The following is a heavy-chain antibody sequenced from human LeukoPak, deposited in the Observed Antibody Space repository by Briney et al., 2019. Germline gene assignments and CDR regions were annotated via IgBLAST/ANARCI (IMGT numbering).Heavy chain of an antibody. V-gene: IGHV3-30*07. Sequence: GGSLRLSCAASGFTFSSYAMHWVRQAPGKGLESEAVISYDGSNKYYADSVKGRFTISRDNSKNTLYLQMNSLRVEDTAVYYCAKTTTGYSSGRFPGWPVDYWGQGTLVTVSS. CDR1: GFTFSSYA. D-gene: IGHD6-19*01. CDR2: ISYDGSNK. J-gene: IGHJ4*02. CDR3: AKTTTGYSSGRFPGWPVDY.